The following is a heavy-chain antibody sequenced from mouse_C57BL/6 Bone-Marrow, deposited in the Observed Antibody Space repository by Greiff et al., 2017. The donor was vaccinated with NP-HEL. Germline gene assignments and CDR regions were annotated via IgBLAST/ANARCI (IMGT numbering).Heavy chain of an antibody. J-gene: IGHJ4*01. Sequence: DVQLQQSGPELVKPGASVKIPCKASGYTFTDYNMDWVKQSHGKSLEWIGDINPNNGGTIYNQKFKGKATLTVDKSSSTAYMELRSLTSEDTAVYYCARAVDSSCLYYYAMDYWGQGTSVTVSS. CDR2: INPNNGGT. CDR3: ARAVDSSCLYYYAMDY. V-gene: IGHV1-18*01. D-gene: IGHD3-2*02. CDR1: GYTFTDYN.